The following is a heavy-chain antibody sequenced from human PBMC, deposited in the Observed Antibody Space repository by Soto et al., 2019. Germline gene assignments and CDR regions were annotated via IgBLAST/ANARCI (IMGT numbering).Heavy chain of an antibody. D-gene: IGHD1-26*01. J-gene: IGHJ3*02. Sequence: SQTRSLASSFSCYSISSVYYCVCFRQPPVKGLECIGSIYHSGSTYYNPSLKSRVTISVDTSKNQFSLKLSSVTAADTAVYYCARDEPSGSYSGDAFDIWGQGTMVTVSS. CDR3: ARDEPSGSYSGDAFDI. V-gene: IGHV4-38-2*02. CDR1: CYSISSVYY. CDR2: IYHSGST.